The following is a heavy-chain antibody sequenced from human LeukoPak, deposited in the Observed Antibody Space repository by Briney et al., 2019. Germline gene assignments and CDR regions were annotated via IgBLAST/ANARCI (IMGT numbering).Heavy chain of an antibody. CDR2: ISAYSGTT. CDR3: ARLRVISGGLDY. Sequence: PSVTVSLTSAGYTVISYGISWVRQAPGQGLEWMGWISAYSGTTKYTQKLRGRGTMTTETSTSKAYMKLGSLRSDATAVSYSARLRVISGGLDYSGQGTL. J-gene: IGHJ4*02. D-gene: IGHD3-3*02. V-gene: IGHV1-18*01. CDR1: GYTVISYG.